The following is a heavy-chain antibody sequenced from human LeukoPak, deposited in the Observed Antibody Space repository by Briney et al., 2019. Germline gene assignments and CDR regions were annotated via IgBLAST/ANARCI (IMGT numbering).Heavy chain of an antibody. CDR1: GYTFTGYY. Sequence: ASVKVSCKASGYTFTGYYMHWVRQAPGQGLEWMGWINPNSGGTNYAQKFQGWVTMTRDTSISTAYMELSRLRSDDTAVYYCARTSYYDSSGYYDYWGQGTLVTVSS. D-gene: IGHD3-22*01. J-gene: IGHJ4*02. CDR3: ARTSYYDSSGYYDY. V-gene: IGHV1-2*04. CDR2: INPNSGGT.